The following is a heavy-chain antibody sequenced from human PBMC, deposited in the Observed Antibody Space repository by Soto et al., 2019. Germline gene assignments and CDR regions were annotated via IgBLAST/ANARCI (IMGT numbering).Heavy chain of an antibody. CDR2: MFVGYDP. V-gene: IGHV3-53*02. CDR3: ARDFYGGYTYVTGDY. Sequence: EVQLVETGGGLVTPGGSLRLSCAASVYNLGSMYTAWVRHAPGKGLEWLSVMFVGYDPYYADSVKGRFTVSRDNSEKTVYLEMNILRAEDKAVYSCARDFYGGYTYVTGDYWGQGALVAVSS. CDR1: VYNLGSMY. J-gene: IGHJ4*02. D-gene: IGHD5-18*01.